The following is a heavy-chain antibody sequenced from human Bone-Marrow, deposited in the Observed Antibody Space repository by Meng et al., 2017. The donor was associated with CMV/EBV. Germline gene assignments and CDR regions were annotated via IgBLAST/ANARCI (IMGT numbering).Heavy chain of an antibody. CDR2: IIPIFGTI. CDR1: GGYFSSYV. D-gene: IGHD2-15*01. Sequence: SVKVSCKSSGGYFSSYVISWMRQAPGQGLEWMGGIIPIFGTINYAERFQGRVTINADASTSTAYMELSSMTSEDTAVYYCARGGYCSGSSCYSVYYSYGLDVWGQGTTVTVSS. V-gene: IGHV1-69*13. J-gene: IGHJ6*02. CDR3: ARGGYCSGSSCYSVYYSYGLDV.